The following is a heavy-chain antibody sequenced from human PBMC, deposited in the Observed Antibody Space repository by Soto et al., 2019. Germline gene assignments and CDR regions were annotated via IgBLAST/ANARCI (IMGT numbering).Heavy chain of an antibody. V-gene: IGHV4-4*02. D-gene: IGHD6-13*01. CDR3: AREVNSSPARGPNWFDP. CDR2: TYHSGTT. J-gene: IGHJ5*02. Sequence: QVQLQESGPGLVQPSGTLSLTCAVSGDSINNSHWWSWVRQTPGKGLEWIGETYHSGTTNYNPSLKTRVTISIGKSKTQFSLKMNSVTAADTAVYYCAREVNSSPARGPNWFDPWGQGTLVTVSS. CDR1: GDSINNSHW.